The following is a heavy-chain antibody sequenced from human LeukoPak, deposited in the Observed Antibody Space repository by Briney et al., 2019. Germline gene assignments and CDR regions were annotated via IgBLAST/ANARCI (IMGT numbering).Heavy chain of an antibody. CDR1: GFTFSSYG. D-gene: IGHD5-18*01. V-gene: IGHV3-30*18. Sequence: GGSLRLSCAASGFTFSSYGMHWVRQAPGKGLEWVAVISYDGSNKYYADSVKGRFTISRDNSKNTLYLQMNSLRAEDTAVHYCAKEGYSYGYCFDYWGQGTLVTVSS. J-gene: IGHJ4*02. CDR3: AKEGYSYGYCFDY. CDR2: ISYDGSNK.